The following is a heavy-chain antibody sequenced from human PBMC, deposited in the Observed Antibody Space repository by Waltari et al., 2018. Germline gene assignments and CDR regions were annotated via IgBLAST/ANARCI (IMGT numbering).Heavy chain of an antibody. D-gene: IGHD3-22*01. CDR1: GGSISSYY. Sequence: QVPLQESGPGLVKPSETLSLTCTVSGGSISSYYWSWIRQPPGKGLEWIGYIYYSGSTNYNPSLKSRVTISVDTSKNQFSLKLSSVTAADTAVYYCARIVVVGDAFDIWGQGTMVTVSS. J-gene: IGHJ3*02. V-gene: IGHV4-59*01. CDR2: IYYSGST. CDR3: ARIVVVGDAFDI.